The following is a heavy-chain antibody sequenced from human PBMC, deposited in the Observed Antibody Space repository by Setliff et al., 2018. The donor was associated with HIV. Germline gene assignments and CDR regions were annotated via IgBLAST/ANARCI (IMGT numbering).Heavy chain of an antibody. D-gene: IGHD1-26*01. CDR1: GYTFTAYY. CDR2: IHPNTGST. V-gene: IGHV1-2*02. J-gene: IGHJ3*01. Sequence: ASVKVSCKTSGYTFTAYYIYWVRQAPGHGLELMGRIHPNTGSTNYLQEFQGRVTITRDTSRSTVYMALTGLTSDDPAVYYCAKQGYSDSLYAFDVWGQGTRVTVAS. CDR3: AKQGYSDSLYAFDV.